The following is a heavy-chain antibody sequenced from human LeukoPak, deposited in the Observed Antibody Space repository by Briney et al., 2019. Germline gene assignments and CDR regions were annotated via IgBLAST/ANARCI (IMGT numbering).Heavy chain of an antibody. V-gene: IGHV4-34*01. CDR2: INHSGRT. J-gene: IGHJ5*02. D-gene: IGHD4-11*01. CDR3: ASDRDYSNYRWFDP. CDR1: GGSFSGYF. Sequence: SETLSLTCAVYGGSFSGYFWWIRQPPGKGLEWIGEINHSGRTNYNPPLKSRVTISIDTSKNQFSLKLNSVTAADTAVYYCASDRDYSNYRWFDPWGQGTLVTVSS.